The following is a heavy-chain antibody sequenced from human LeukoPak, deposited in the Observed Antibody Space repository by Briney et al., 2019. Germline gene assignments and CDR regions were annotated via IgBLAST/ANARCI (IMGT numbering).Heavy chain of an antibody. CDR3: AREKNSYGYVGCDFDY. D-gene: IGHD5-18*01. J-gene: IGHJ4*02. CDR2: INLNSGGT. Sequence: ASVKVSCKASGFTFTGYFLHWVRQAPGQGLEWMGWINLNSGGTFYAQIFQGRVTMTRDTSINTAYMDLSWLRSDDTAVYYCAREKNSYGYVGCDFDYWGQGTLVTVSS. V-gene: IGHV1-2*02. CDR1: GFTFTGYF.